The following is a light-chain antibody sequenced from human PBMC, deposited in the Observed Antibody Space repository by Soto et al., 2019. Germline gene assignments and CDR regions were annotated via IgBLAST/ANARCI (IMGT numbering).Light chain of an antibody. CDR3: SSYTSSSTSLYV. V-gene: IGLV2-14*01. CDR2: DVS. CDR1: SSEVGGYNY. J-gene: IGLJ1*01. Sequence: QSVLTQPSPVSGSPGQSITISCPGNSSEVGGYNYFFWYQQHPGKAPKLMVYDVSNRPSGVSNLFSGSKSGNTASLTISGLQAEDEADYYCSSYTSSSTSLYVFGTGTKVTVL.